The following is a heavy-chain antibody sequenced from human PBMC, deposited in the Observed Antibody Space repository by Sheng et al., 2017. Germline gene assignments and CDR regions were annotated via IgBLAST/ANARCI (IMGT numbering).Heavy chain of an antibody. J-gene: IGHJ3*02. D-gene: IGHD3-3*01. CDR3: ARDDFWSSLHAFDI. CDR2: IYHSGST. V-gene: IGHV4-38-2*01. Sequence: QVQLQESGPGLVKPSETLSLTCAVSGYSISSGYYWGWIRQPPGKGLEWIGSIYHSGSTYYNPSLKSRVTISVDTSKNQFSLKLSSVTAADTAVYYCARDDFWSSLHAFDIWGQGTMVTVSS. CDR1: GYSISSGYY.